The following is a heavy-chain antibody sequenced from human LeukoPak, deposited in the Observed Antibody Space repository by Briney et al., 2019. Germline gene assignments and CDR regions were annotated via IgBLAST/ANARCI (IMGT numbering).Heavy chain of an antibody. Sequence: PSETLSLTCTVSGDSISSYYWSWIRQPPGKGLEWIGYVYYSGSTNYNPSLKSRVTISIDTSKNQFSLKLSSVTAANTAVYYCASPLAARPDYFDYWGQGTLVTVSS. CDR2: VYYSGST. D-gene: IGHD6-6*01. CDR3: ASPLAARPDYFDY. J-gene: IGHJ4*02. V-gene: IGHV4-59*08. CDR1: GDSISSYY.